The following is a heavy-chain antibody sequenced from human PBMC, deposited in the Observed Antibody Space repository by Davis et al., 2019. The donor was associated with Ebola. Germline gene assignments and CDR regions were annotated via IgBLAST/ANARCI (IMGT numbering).Heavy chain of an antibody. CDR1: GYTFTSYA. J-gene: IGHJ6*04. D-gene: IGHD2-21*02. CDR2: INAGNGNT. V-gene: IGHV1-3*01. Sequence: ASVKVSCKASGYTFTSYAMHWVRQAPGQRLEWMGWINAGNGNTKYSQKFQGRVTITRDTSASTAYMELSSLRSEDTAVYYCARDGAVVTAVNYYYYYGMDVWGKGTTVTVSS. CDR3: ARDGAVVTAVNYYYYYGMDV.